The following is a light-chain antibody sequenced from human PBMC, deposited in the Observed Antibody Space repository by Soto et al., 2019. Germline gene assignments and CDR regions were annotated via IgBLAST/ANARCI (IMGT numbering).Light chain of an antibody. CDR1: QVIGRTF. Sequence: EIVLTQSPGTLSLSPGERATLSCRASQVIGRTFLAWFQQKPGQPPRLLISGASNRAAGVPDRFTGSWSGTDFTLTXXXXXXXDFAVYYCQQYSXXXXTFGXG. V-gene: IGKV3-20*01. CDR3: QQYSXXXXT. J-gene: IGKJ3*01. CDR2: GAS.